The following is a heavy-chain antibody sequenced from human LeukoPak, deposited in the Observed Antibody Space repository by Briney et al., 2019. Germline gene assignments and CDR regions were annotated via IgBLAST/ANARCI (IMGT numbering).Heavy chain of an antibody. CDR3: AKVATETAMVTGGFDY. J-gene: IGHJ4*02. Sequence: GGSLRLSCAASGFTFSSYGIHWVRQAPGKGLDWVAFIRNDGSDKYYGDSGKGRFTISRDNSKNTVYLQMNSLRSDDTSVYFCAKVATETAMVTGGFDYWGQGTLVTVSS. CDR2: IRNDGSDK. D-gene: IGHD5-18*01. CDR1: GFTFSSYG. V-gene: IGHV3-30*02.